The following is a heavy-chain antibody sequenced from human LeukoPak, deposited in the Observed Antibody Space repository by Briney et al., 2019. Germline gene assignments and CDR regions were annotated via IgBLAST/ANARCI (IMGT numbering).Heavy chain of an antibody. CDR1: GFTFSSYN. J-gene: IGHJ5*02. CDR3: AKGNGGYSYGLVWFDP. Sequence: GGSLRLSCAASGFTFSSYNMNWVRQAPGKGLEWVSSISSSSSFIYYADSVKGRFTISRDNAKNSVYLQMNSLRAEDTAVYYCAKGNGGYSYGLVWFDPWGQGTLVTVSS. V-gene: IGHV3-21*01. D-gene: IGHD5-18*01. CDR2: ISSSSSFI.